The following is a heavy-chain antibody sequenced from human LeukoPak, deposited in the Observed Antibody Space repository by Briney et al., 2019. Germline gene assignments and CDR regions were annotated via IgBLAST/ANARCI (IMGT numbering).Heavy chain of an antibody. CDR3: ARDAKGDYYGSGSYLHPDY. CDR1: GFTLNTYW. J-gene: IGHJ4*02. V-gene: IGHV3-7*03. D-gene: IGHD3-10*01. Sequence: GGSLRLSCAASGFTLNTYWMSWVRQAPGKGLEWVANIKQDGSEKYYVDSVKGRFTISRDSAKNSLYLQMNSLRAEDTAVYYCARDAKGDYYGSGSYLHPDYWGQGTLVTVSS. CDR2: IKQDGSEK.